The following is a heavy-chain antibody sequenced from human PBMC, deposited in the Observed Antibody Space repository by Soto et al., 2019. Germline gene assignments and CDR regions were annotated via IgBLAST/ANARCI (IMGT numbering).Heavy chain of an antibody. D-gene: IGHD6-19*01. CDR3: ARHGGSGWYLGY. J-gene: IGHJ4*02. CDR2: IYYSGST. V-gene: IGHV4-39*01. CDR1: GGSISSSSYY. Sequence: QLQLQESGPGLVKPSETLSLTCTVSGGSISSSSYYWGWIRQPPGKGLEWIGSIYYSGSTYYNPSLKSRVTISVDTSKNQFSLKMSSVTAADTAVDYCARHGGSGWYLGYWGQGTLVTVSS.